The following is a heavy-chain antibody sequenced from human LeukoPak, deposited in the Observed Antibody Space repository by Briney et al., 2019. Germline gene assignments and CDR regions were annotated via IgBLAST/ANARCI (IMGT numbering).Heavy chain of an antibody. J-gene: IGHJ5*02. D-gene: IGHD6-19*01. CDR2: INSAGSTT. Sequence: GGSLRLSCAASGFTFSNYWMHWVRQPPGEGLVWVSRINSAGSTTNYADSVKGRFTISRDNAKNTVYLQMTNLRAADTAVYYCAKDLSRAVAADWFDPWDQGSLVTVSS. V-gene: IGHV3-74*01. CDR3: AKDLSRAVAADWFDP. CDR1: GFTFSNYW.